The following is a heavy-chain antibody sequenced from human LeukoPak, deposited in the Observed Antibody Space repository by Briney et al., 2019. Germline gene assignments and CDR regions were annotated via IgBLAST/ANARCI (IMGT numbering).Heavy chain of an antibody. J-gene: IGHJ3*01. D-gene: IGHD1-14*01. Sequence: ASVKVSCKTSGNTFRSNIINWVRQPPGQRLDWMGWINAGNGNTKYSEKFQGRVTITRDTSASTVYMELSSLRSEDTAVYYCARERPTTTAFHVWGQGTMVTVSP. CDR3: ARERPTTTAFHV. CDR2: INAGNGNT. CDR1: GNTFRSNI. V-gene: IGHV1-3*01.